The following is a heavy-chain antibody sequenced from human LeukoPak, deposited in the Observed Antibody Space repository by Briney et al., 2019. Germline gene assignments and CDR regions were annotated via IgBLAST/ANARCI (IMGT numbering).Heavy chain of an antibody. Sequence: ASVTVSRMASGYTSTCYGFSWVRQAPGQGLEWMGWISAYNGNTNYAQKLQGRVTMTTDTSTSTAYMELRSLRSDDTAVYYCARPRWGSGSYYDAFDIWGQGTMVTVSS. V-gene: IGHV1-18*01. CDR3: ARPRWGSGSYYDAFDI. J-gene: IGHJ3*02. D-gene: IGHD3-10*01. CDR1: GYTSTCYG. CDR2: ISAYNGNT.